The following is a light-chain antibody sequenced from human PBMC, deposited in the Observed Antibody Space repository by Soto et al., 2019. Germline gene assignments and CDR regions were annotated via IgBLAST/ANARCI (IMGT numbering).Light chain of an antibody. CDR1: SSDVGGYNY. Sequence: QAASVSGSPGQSITISCTGTSSDVGGYNYVSWYQQHPGKAPKLMIYDVSNRPSGVSNRFSGSKSGNTASLTISGLQAEDEADYYCSSYTSSSTLVFGGGTKLTVL. CDR3: SSYTSSSTLV. J-gene: IGLJ2*01. CDR2: DVS. V-gene: IGLV2-14*01.